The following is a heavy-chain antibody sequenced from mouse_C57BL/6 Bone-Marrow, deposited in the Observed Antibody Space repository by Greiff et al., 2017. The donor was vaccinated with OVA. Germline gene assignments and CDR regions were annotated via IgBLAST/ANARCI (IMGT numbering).Heavy chain of an antibody. CDR3: ARRDDGYPWFAY. CDR2: INPYNGGT. J-gene: IGHJ3*01. V-gene: IGHV1-19*01. Sequence: EVKLQESGPVLVKPGASVKMSCKASGYTFTDYYMNWVKQSHGKSLEWIGVINPYNGGTSYNQKFKGKATLTVDKSSSTAYMELNSLTSEDSAVYYCARRDDGYPWFAYWGQGTLVTVSA. D-gene: IGHD2-3*01. CDR1: GYTFTDYY.